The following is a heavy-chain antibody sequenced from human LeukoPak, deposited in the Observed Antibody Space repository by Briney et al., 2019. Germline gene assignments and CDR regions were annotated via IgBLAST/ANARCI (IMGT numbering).Heavy chain of an antibody. J-gene: IGHJ4*02. CDR2: ISYDGGNK. CDR3: ARESYSSGWPFFDY. V-gene: IGHV3-30-3*01. CDR1: GFTFSTYA. Sequence: PGGSLRLSCAVTGFTFSTYAMHWVRQVPVKGLEWVAVISYDGGNKYYADSVKGRFTISRDNAKNSLYLQMNSLRAEDTAVYYCARESYSSGWPFFDYWGQGTLVTVSS. D-gene: IGHD6-19*01.